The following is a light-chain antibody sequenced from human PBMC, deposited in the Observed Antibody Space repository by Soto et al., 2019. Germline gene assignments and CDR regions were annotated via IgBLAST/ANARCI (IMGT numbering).Light chain of an antibody. CDR3: QQRSGWPPT. J-gene: IGKJ4*01. CDR1: QSVITN. CDR2: GAS. V-gene: IGKV3-11*01. Sequence: EIVMTQSPGTLSVSPGERATLSCRASQSVITNLAWFQQKPGQAPRLLIYGASNRATDIPARFSGSGSGTDFTLTISSPEPEDSAIYFCQQRSGWPPTFGGGTKVDI.